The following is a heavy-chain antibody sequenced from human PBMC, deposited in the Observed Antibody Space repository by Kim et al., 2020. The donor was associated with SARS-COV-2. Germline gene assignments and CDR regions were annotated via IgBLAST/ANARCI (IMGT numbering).Heavy chain of an antibody. Sequence: SETLSLTCTVSGGSISSYFWSWIRQPPGKGLEWIGYLYYSGSTNYNPSLESRVTISVDTSKNQFSLKLSSVTAADTAVYYCARDRPRGFGESSIEYGLDV. V-gene: IGHV4-59*01. J-gene: IGHJ6*01. CDR3: ARDRPRGFGESSIEYGLDV. CDR1: GGSISSYF. CDR2: LYYSGST. D-gene: IGHD3-10*01.